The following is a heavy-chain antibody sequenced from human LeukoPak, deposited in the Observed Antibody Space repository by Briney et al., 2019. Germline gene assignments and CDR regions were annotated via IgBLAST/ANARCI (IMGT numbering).Heavy chain of an antibody. D-gene: IGHD1-26*01. CDR3: ARDEWGWFDP. Sequence: PSETLSLTCTVSGGSISSGSYYWSWIRQPAGKGLEWIGRIYTSGSTNYNPSLKSRVTISVDTSKNQFSLKLSSVTAADTAVYYCARDEWGWFDPWGQGTLVTVSS. CDR2: IYTSGST. CDR1: GGSISSGSYY. V-gene: IGHV4-61*02. J-gene: IGHJ5*02.